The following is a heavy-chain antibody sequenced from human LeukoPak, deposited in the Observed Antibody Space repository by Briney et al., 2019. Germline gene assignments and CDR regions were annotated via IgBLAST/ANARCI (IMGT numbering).Heavy chain of an antibody. Sequence: PSETLSLTCTVSGGSVSSSSYYWGWIRQPPGEGLEWVGCIYNSGSTYYDPSLKSRVTISVDTSKNQVSLKVNSVTAADTAVYYCARRGSSGRSFDYWGQGTLVIVSS. CDR3: ARRGSSGRSFDY. V-gene: IGHV4-39*01. CDR1: GGSVSSSSYY. D-gene: IGHD6-25*01. CDR2: IYNSGST. J-gene: IGHJ4*02.